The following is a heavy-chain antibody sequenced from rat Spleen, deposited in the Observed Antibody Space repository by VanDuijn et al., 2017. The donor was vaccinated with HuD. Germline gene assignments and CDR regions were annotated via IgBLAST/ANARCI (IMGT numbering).Heavy chain of an antibody. Sequence: EVQLVESGGGLVQPVRSLKLSCAASGFTFSDYNMAWVRQAPKKGLDCVTTISYDGSSTYYRDSVNVRFTIARDNAKSTLYLQMDSLRSEDTANYCCARHRYNSYFEYWGQGVMVTVSS. CDR1: GFTFSDYN. J-gene: IGHJ2*01. CDR3: ARHRYNSYFEY. D-gene: IGHD1-4*01. CDR2: ISYDGSST. V-gene: IGHV5-7*01.